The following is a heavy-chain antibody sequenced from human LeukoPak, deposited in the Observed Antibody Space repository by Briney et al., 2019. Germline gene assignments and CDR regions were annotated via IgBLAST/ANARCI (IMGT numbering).Heavy chain of an antibody. V-gene: IGHV3-7*01. J-gene: IGHJ5*02. D-gene: IGHD1-26*01. CDR2: IKQDGSEI. Sequence: GGSLRLSCAVSGFTFRSYWMSWVRQAPGKGLEWVANIKQDGSEIYYVDSVKGRFTISRENAKNALYLQMSSLRAEDTAVYYCARDGRSGSYYDLWGQGTLVAVSS. CDR1: GFTFRSYW. CDR3: ARDGRSGSYYDL.